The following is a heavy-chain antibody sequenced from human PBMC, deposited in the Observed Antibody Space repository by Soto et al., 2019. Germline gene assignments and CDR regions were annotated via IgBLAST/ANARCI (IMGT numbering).Heavy chain of an antibody. Sequence: GGSLRLSCAASGFTFSSYGMHWVRQAPGKGLEWVAVISYDGSNKYYADSVKGRFTISRDNSKNTLYLQMNSLRAEDTAVYYCAKDAGVTTSYYYYGMDVWGQGTTVTVSS. J-gene: IGHJ6*02. CDR3: AKDAGVTTSYYYYGMDV. D-gene: IGHD4-17*01. V-gene: IGHV3-30*18. CDR1: GFTFSSYG. CDR2: ISYDGSNK.